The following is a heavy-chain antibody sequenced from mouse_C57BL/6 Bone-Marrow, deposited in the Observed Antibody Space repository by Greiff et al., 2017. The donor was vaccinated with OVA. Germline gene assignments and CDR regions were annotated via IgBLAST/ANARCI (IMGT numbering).Heavy chain of an antibody. J-gene: IGHJ2*01. Sequence: QVQLQQSGAELVRPGASVTLSCKASGYTFTDYEMHWVKQTPVHGLEWIGAIDPETGGTAYNQKFKGKATLTADQSSSTAYMELRRLTSEDSAVYYCTRSYSNYGDFDYWDQGTTLTVSS. CDR3: TRSYSNYGDFDY. D-gene: IGHD2-5*01. CDR2: IDPETGGT. V-gene: IGHV1-15*01. CDR1: GYTFTDYE.